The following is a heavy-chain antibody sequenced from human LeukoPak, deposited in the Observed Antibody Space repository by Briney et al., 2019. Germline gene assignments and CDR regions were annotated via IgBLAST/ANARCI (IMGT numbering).Heavy chain of an antibody. CDR2: INPNNDDT. J-gene: IGHJ4*02. V-gene: IGHV1-2*02. Sequence: ASVKVSCKASGYTFTGYYVHWVRQAPGQGLEWMGWINPNNDDTNYAQKFQGRVTMTRDTSIRTVYLELSGLGSDDTAVYYCAKNPYEYYFDYWGQGTLVTVSS. D-gene: IGHD5-12*01. CDR1: GYTFTGYY. CDR3: AKNPYEYYFDY.